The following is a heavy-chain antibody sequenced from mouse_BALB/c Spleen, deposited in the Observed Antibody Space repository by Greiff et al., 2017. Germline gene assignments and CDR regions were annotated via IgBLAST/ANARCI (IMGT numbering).Heavy chain of an antibody. CDR2: IYPGDGST. CDR3: ARGYYGPMDY. V-gene: IGHV1S56*01. J-gene: IGHJ4*01. Sequence: VQLQQSGAELMKPGASVKISCKATGYTFSSYWIEWVKQRPGQGLEWIGWIYPGDGSTKYNEKFKGKATLTADKSSSTAYMQLSSLTSENSAVYFCARGYYGPMDYWGQGTSVTVSS. CDR1: GYTFSSYW. D-gene: IGHD2-1*01.